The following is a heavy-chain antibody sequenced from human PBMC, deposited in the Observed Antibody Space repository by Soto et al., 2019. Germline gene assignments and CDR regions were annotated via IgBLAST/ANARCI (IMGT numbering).Heavy chain of an antibody. V-gene: IGHV1-18*04. CDR2: INSYNGDT. Sequence: ASVKVSCKASGYDFIGHGISWVRQARGQGLEWMGWINSYNGDTKYARKYQDRITLTKDKSTRTVYMELTSLRSDDTAVYYCARDQWLKVPAVEGDKFDSWGQGTLVTVSS. J-gene: IGHJ5*01. CDR1: GYDFIGHG. D-gene: IGHD6-19*01. CDR3: ARDQWLKVPAVEGDKFDS.